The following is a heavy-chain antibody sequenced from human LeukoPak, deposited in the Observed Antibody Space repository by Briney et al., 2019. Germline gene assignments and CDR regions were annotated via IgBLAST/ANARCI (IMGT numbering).Heavy chain of an antibody. CDR2: MRDTVNT. V-gene: IGHV4-59*11. CDR1: DVSISSHY. CDR3: AREGVSSGYYYFDY. Sequence: SETLSLTCSVSDVSISSHYWSWLRQPPGKGLEWIAYMRDTVNTKDNPSFKSRLTLSADTSKNQFSLRLSSVTAADTAVYYCAREGVSSGYYYFDYWGQGTLVTVSS. J-gene: IGHJ4*02. D-gene: IGHD3-22*01.